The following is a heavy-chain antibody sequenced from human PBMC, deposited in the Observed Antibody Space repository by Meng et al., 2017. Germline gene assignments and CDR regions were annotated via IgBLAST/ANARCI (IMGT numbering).Heavy chain of an antibody. J-gene: IGHJ5*02. CDR1: GYTFTSYA. CDR2: INAGNGNT. CDR3: ARDKLKTFDP. V-gene: IGHV1-3*01. Sequence: FQLVHPGAEVKQPGASVKVSCKASGYTFTSYAMYWVRQAPGQRLEWMGWINAGNGNTKYSQHYQGRVTITRDTSASTAYIELSSLRSEDTAVYYCARDKLKTFDPWGQGTLVTVSS.